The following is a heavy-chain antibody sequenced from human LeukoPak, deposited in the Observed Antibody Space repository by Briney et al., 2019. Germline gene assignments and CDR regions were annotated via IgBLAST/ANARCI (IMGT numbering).Heavy chain of an antibody. V-gene: IGHV4-4*07. J-gene: IGHJ6*03. CDR1: GDSISNYY. Sequence: PSETLSLTCTVSGDSISNYYWSWVRQPAGKGLEWIGRIYASGSTNYYPSLKSRITMSVDTSKNQFSLKLSSVTAAGTAVYYCARCLNSYYYDNSGYSPEHHYMDVWGKGTTVIVSS. D-gene: IGHD3-22*01. CDR3: ARCLNSYYYDNSGYSPEHHYMDV. CDR2: IYASGST.